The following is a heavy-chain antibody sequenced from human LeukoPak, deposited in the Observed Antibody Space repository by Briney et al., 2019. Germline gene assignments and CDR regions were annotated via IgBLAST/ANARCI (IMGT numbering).Heavy chain of an antibody. CDR3: AKQGRQIPFGGVVAIAPFDI. CDR2: TYYSGTT. V-gene: IGHV4-39*01. Sequence: SETLSLTCTVSGGSISSSFYYWGWLRPPPGRGRVWVGCTYYSGTTYYKPSLKSRVSVSVDSSKNQLSLNLTSVTAADTALYYCAKQGRQIPFGGVVAIAPFDIWGQGTMVTVSS. D-gene: IGHD3-16*02. CDR1: GGSISSSFYY. J-gene: IGHJ3*02.